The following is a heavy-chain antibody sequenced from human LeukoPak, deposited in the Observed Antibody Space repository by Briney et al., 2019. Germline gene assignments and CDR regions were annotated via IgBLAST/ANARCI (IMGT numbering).Heavy chain of an antibody. CDR3: ATHEEEDGYNAKTFHY. J-gene: IGHJ4*02. D-gene: IGHD5-24*01. CDR1: GDSISGSNYY. Sequence: SETLSLTCTVSGDSISGSNYYWGWIRQPPGMGLEWIGSIYYSGRTYYNPYLKSRVTISVDTSKNQFSPRLSSVTAADTAVYYCATHEEEDGYNAKTFHYWGQGTMVTVSS. V-gene: IGHV4-39*01. CDR2: IYYSGRT.